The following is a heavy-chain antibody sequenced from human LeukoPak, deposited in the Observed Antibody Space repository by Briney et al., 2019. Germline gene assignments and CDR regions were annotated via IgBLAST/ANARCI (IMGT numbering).Heavy chain of an antibody. V-gene: IGHV3-74*01. CDR3: VREWEQD. J-gene: IGHJ4*02. CDR1: GFTFSNYW. D-gene: IGHD1/OR15-1a*01. Sequence: PGGSLRLSCAASGFTFSNYWMHWVRHTPGKGLVWVSRIDTDETTGFADSVKGRFTISRDNAKSTLYLQMDSLRAEDTAVYYCVREWEQDWGQGTLVTVSS. CDR2: IDTDETT.